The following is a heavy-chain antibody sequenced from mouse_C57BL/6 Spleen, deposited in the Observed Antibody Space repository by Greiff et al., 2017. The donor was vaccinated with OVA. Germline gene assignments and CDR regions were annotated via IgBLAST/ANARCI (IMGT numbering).Heavy chain of an antibody. V-gene: IGHV3-6*01. Sequence: EVKLLESGPGLVKPSQSLSLTCSVTGYSITSGYYWNWIRQFPGNKLEWMGYISYDGSNNYNPSLKNRISITRDTSKNQFFLKLNSVTTEDTATYYCARPYYGYDGAWFAYWGQGTLVTVSA. CDR3: ARPYYGYDGAWFAY. D-gene: IGHD2-9*01. J-gene: IGHJ3*01. CDR2: ISYDGSN. CDR1: GYSITSGYY.